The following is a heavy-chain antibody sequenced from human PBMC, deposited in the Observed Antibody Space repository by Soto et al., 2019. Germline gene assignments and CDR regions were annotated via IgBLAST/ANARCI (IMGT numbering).Heavy chain of an antibody. V-gene: IGHV4-30-4*01. D-gene: IGHD3-22*01. CDR3: ARVRWLLLQDWFDP. J-gene: IGHJ5*02. Sequence: LSLTCTVSGGSISSGDYYWSWIRQPPGKGLEWIGYIYYSGSTYYNPSLKSRVTISVDTSKNQFSLKLSSVTAADTAVYYCARVRWLLLQDWFDPWGQGTLVTVSS. CDR1: GGSISSGDYY. CDR2: IYYSGST.